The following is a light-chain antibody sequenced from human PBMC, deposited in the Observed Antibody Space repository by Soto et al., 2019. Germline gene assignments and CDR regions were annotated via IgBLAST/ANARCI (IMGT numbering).Light chain of an antibody. CDR1: QSVSSSY. Sequence: EVVMTQSPASLSASPGERVTLSCRASQSVSSSYLAWYQQRPGQAPRLLIHGASKRATGIPDRFSGSGSGTDFTLTISRLEPEDFAVYYCQQRSNWPLTFGPGTKVDIK. CDR3: QQRSNWPLT. CDR2: GAS. V-gene: IGKV3D-20*02. J-gene: IGKJ3*01.